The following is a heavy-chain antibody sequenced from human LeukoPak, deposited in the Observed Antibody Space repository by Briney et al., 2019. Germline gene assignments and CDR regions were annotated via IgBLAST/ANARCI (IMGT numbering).Heavy chain of an antibody. CDR3: ARSPSRGYYYYYYMDV. CDR1: GGSISSSNW. J-gene: IGHJ6*03. V-gene: IGHV4-4*02. D-gene: IGHD6-25*01. CDR2: IYHSGST. Sequence: SETLSLTCAVSGGSISSSNWWSWVRQPPGKGLEWIGEIYHSGSTNYNPSLKSRVTISVDKSKNQFSLKLSSVTAADTAVYYCARSPSRGYYYYYYMDVWGKGTTVTVSS.